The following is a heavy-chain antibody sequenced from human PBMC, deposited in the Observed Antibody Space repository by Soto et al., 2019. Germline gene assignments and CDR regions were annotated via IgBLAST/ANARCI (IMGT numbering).Heavy chain of an antibody. J-gene: IGHJ6*02. D-gene: IGHD3-10*01. V-gene: IGHV4-59*01. CDR1: GDSISNYY. CDR2: IQYSGTT. CDR3: ARDRIGYGSGSYYPNYYYYGMDV. Sequence: SETLSLTCTVSGDSISNYYWSWIRQSPGKGLEWIAYIQYSGTTNYNPSLKSRVTISLDTSKNQFSLKLSSVTAADTAVYYCARDRIGYGSGSYYPNYYYYGMDVWGQGTTVTVSS.